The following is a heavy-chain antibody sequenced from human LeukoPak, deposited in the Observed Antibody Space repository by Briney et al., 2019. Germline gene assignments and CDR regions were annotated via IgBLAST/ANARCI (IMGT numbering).Heavy chain of an antibody. D-gene: IGHD6-19*01. CDR1: GGSFSDYY. CDR3: ARLQWLSTPFFDY. J-gene: IGHJ4*02. CDR2: INHSGST. V-gene: IGHV4-34*01. Sequence: SETLSLTCAVYGGSFSDYYWSWIRQPPGKGLEWIGEINHSGSTNYNPSLKSRVTISVDTPKNQFSLKLISVTAADTAVYFCARLQWLSTPFFDYWGQGTLVTVSS.